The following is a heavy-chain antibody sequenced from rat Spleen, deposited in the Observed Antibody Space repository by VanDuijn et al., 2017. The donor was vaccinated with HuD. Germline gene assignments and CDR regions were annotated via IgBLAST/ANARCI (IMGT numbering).Heavy chain of an antibody. D-gene: IGHD1-7*01. Sequence: EVQLVESDGGLVQPGRSLKLSCAASGFSFSKFGMAWVRQAPKKGLEWVTSISYDVSTTYYRDSVKGRFTVSRDNAKSTLYLQMHSLRSEDTATYYCPRHSYYGYTSFDYWGQGVMVTVSS. CDR3: PRHSYYGYTSFDY. J-gene: IGHJ2*01. CDR2: ISYDVSTT. V-gene: IGHV5-29*01. CDR1: GFSFSKFG.